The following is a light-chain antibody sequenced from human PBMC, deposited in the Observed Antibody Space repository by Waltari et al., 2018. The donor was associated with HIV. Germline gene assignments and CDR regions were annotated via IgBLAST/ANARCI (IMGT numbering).Light chain of an antibody. J-gene: IGKJ4*01. CDR2: GAS. CDR1: ESISSN. CDR3: QQSNYWLT. Sequence: EVVMTQSHATPSVSQGERVTFSSRASESISSNLAWYQQKPGQSPRLLIHGASIRANGVPARFSGSGSGTEFTLTINILQPEDFGVYYCQQSNYWLTFGGGTKVEIK. V-gene: IGKV3D-15*03.